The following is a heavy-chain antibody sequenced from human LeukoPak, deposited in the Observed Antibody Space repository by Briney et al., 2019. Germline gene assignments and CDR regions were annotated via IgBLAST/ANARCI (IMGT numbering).Heavy chain of an antibody. Sequence: GGSLRLSCAASGFTFNSYGMNWVRQAPGKGLEWVSYISSTSSYIYYADSVKGRFTISRDSAKNSLYLQMNSLRAEDTAAYYCARVQSTDYGDYWGQGTLVTVSS. CDR1: GFTFNSYG. D-gene: IGHD4/OR15-4a*01. V-gene: IGHV3-21*01. CDR2: ISSTSSYI. J-gene: IGHJ4*02. CDR3: ARVQSTDYGDY.